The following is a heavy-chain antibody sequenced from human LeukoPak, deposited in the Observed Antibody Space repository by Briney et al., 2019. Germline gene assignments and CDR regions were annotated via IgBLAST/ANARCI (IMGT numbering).Heavy chain of an antibody. J-gene: IGHJ3*02. D-gene: IGHD4-17*01. CDR3: ARPYTVTARGTFDI. V-gene: IGHV4-59*01. Sequence: PSETLSLTCTVSGGSIIYNYWSWIRQPPGRGLEWIGYIYDSGSTNYNPSLKSRVTISLDTSKNQFSLELNSVTTADTAVYYCARPYTVTARGTFDIWGQGTMVTVAS. CDR2: IYDSGST. CDR1: GGSIIYNY.